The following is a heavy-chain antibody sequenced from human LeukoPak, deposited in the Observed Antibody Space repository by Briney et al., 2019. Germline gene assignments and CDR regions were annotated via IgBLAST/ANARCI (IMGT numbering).Heavy chain of an antibody. CDR1: GFTFRSYW. V-gene: IGHV3-7*01. Sequence: PGGSLGLSCAASGFTFRSYWMSWVRQAPGRGLEWVARIKEDGRQTDYVDSVKGRFTISRDNAKSSLYLQMSSLRAEDTAVYYCASGPWELDFWGQGTLVTVSS. J-gene: IGHJ4*02. D-gene: IGHD1-26*01. CDR2: IKEDGRQT. CDR3: ASGPWELDF.